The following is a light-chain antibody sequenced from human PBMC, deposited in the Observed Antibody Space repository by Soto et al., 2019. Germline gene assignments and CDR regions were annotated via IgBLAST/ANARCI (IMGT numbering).Light chain of an antibody. Sequence: QAVVTQPASVSGSPGQSITISCTGTNSDVGGYNYVSWYQQHPGKAPKLMIYDVSNRPSGVSNRFSGSKSGNTASLTISGLQAEDEADYYCSSYTSSSTVVFGGGTKLTVL. CDR2: DVS. V-gene: IGLV2-14*01. J-gene: IGLJ2*01. CDR1: NSDVGGYNY. CDR3: SSYTSSSTVV.